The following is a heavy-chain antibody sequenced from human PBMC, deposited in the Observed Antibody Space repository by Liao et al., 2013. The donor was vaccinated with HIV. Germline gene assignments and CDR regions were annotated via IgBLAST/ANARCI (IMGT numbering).Heavy chain of an antibody. Sequence: QVQLQQWGAGLLKPSETLSLTCAVYGGSFSGYYWSWIRQSPGKGPEWLASIYHTGATSYNPSLSSRVTISLHSSMRHFSLEVTSVTAADTAVYFCARVGNCGGDCEDQYFDRWGLGTLVAVSS. V-gene: IGHV4-34*01. CDR3: ARVGNCGGDCEDQYFDR. J-gene: IGHJ4*02. D-gene: IGHD2-21*01. CDR2: IYHTGAT. CDR1: GGSFSGYY.